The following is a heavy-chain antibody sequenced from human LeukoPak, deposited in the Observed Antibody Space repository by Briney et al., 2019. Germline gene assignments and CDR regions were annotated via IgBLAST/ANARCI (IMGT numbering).Heavy chain of an antibody. J-gene: IGHJ4*02. CDR1: GDSVSSNSGV. D-gene: IGHD6-13*01. CDR2: TYYRSKWYN. CDR3: ARADSSSWYYFDF. V-gene: IGHV6-1*01. Sequence: SQTLSLTCAISGDSVSSNSGVLNWIRQSPSRGLEWLGRTYYRSKWYNDYAVSVKSRITINPDTSKNQFSLQLNSVTPEDTAVYYCARADSSSWYYFDFWGQGTLVTVSS.